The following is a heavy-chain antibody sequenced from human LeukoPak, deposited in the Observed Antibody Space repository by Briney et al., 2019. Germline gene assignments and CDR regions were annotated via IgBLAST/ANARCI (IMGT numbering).Heavy chain of an antibody. D-gene: IGHD4-17*01. CDR2: ISGSGSGGST. CDR1: GFTFSSYA. CDR3: AKATSVTTLFDY. Sequence: PGGSLRLSCAASGFTFSSYAMNCVRQAPGKGLEWVSAISGSGSGGSTYYADSVKGRFTISRDNSKNTLYLQMNSLRVEDTAVYYCAKATSVTTLFDYWGQGTLVTVSS. J-gene: IGHJ4*02. V-gene: IGHV3-23*01.